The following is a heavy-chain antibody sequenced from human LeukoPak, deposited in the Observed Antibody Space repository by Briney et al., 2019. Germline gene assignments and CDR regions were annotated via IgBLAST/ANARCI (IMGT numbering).Heavy chain of an antibody. Sequence: TGGSLRLSCAASGFTFSSYSMNWVRQAPGKGLEWVSSISSSSSYIYYADSVKGRFTISRDNAKNSLYLQMNSLRAEDTAVYYCAGEAGTTGNYYFDYWGQGTLVTVSS. V-gene: IGHV3-21*01. CDR3: AGEAGTTGNYYFDY. J-gene: IGHJ4*02. CDR1: GFTFSSYS. CDR2: ISSSSSYI. D-gene: IGHD1-1*01.